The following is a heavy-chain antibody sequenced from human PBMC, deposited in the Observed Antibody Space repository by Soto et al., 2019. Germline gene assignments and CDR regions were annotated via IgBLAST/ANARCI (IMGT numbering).Heavy chain of an antibody. CDR2: ISWNDDK. CDR3: AHSPSYDYDSSGYYHFDY. V-gene: IGHV2-5*01. CDR1: GFSLSTSGVG. J-gene: IGHJ4*02. D-gene: IGHD3-22*01. Sequence: QITLKESGPTLVKPTQTLTLTCTFSGFSLSTSGVGVGWIRQPPGKALECLALISWNDDKRYSPSLKSRLTTTKDTAKNQVVLTMTNMDPVDTATYYCAHSPSYDYDSSGYYHFDYWGQGTLVTVSS.